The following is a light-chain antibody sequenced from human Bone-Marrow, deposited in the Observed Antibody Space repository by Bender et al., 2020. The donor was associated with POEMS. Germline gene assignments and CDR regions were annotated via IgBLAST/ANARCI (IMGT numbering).Light chain of an antibody. V-gene: IGLV2-14*02. CDR1: SSNVGRYNL. CDR3: SSYTSSYTSGSSSVF. Sequence: QSALTQPASVSGSPGQSITISCTGTSSNVGRYNLVSWYHQHPGKAPKLMIYDVNRRPSGVSNRFSGSKSGDTASLTISGLQAEDEADYYCSSYTSSYTSGSSSVFFGGGTKLTVL. CDR2: DVN. J-gene: IGLJ2*01.